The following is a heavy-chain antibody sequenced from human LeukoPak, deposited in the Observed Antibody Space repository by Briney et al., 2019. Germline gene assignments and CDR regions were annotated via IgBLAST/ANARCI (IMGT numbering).Heavy chain of an antibody. CDR2: IYYSGST. J-gene: IGHJ4*02. V-gene: IGHV4-39*01. D-gene: IGHD3-9*01. CDR1: GGSISSSSYH. CDR3: AGRYFDWLLYDY. Sequence: PSETLSLTCTVSGGSISSSSYHWGWIRQPPGKGLEWIGSIYYSGSTYYNPSLKSRVTISVDTSKNQFSLKLSSVTAADTAVYYCAGRYFDWLLYDYWGQGTLVTVSS.